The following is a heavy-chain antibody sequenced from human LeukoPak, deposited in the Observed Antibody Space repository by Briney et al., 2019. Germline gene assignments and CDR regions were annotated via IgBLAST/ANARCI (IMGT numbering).Heavy chain of an antibody. J-gene: IGHJ4*02. D-gene: IGHD5-18*01. Sequence: GGSLRLSCAASGFTFPSYAMSWVRQAPGKELEWVSSISGSGGTTYYADSVEGRFTISRDNSKNTLYLQMNSLRAEDTAVYYCAKYSGAGMAFFDYWGLGTLVTVSS. V-gene: IGHV3-23*01. CDR1: GFTFPSYA. CDR2: ISGSGGTT. CDR3: AKYSGAGMAFFDY.